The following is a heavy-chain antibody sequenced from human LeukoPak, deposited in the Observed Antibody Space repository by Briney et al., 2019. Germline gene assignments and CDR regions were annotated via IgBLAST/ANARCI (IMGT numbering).Heavy chain of an antibody. CDR3: ARDGMRTIPAYNWFDP. CDR2: IYYSGSN. V-gene: IGHV4-31*03. CDR1: GGSISSGGYY. J-gene: IGHJ5*02. Sequence: SQTLYLTCTVSGGSISSGGYYWSWIRQHPGKGLEWIGYIYYSGSNYYNPSLKSRVTISVDTSKNQFPLKLSSVTAADTAVYYCARDGMRTIPAYNWFDPWGQGTLVTVSS. D-gene: IGHD1-1*01.